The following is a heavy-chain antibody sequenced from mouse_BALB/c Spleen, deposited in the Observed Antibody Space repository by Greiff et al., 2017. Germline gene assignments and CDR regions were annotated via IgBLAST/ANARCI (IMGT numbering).Heavy chain of an antibody. CDR1: GYSITSDYA. D-gene: IGHD1-1*01. CDR2: ISYSGST. J-gene: IGHJ3*01. CDR3: ARGYYYGSSGFAY. Sequence: EVKLQESGPGLVKPSQSLSLTCTVTGYSITSDYAWNWIRQFPGNKLEWMGYISYSGSTSYNPSLKSRISITRDTSKNQFFLQLNSVTTEDTATYYCARGYYYGSSGFAYWGQGTLVTVSA. V-gene: IGHV3-2*02.